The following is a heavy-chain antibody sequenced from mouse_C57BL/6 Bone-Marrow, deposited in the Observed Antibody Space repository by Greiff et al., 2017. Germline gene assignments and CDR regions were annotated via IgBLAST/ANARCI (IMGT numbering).Heavy chain of an antibody. D-gene: IGHD4-1*01. CDR2: ISYSGST. CDR1: GYSITSDYA. J-gene: IGHJ4*01. Sequence: EVKLMESGPGLVKPSQSLSLTCTVTGYSITSDYAWNWIRQFPGNKLEWMGYISYSGSTSYNPSLKRRTSITRETSKNQFFLQLNSLTTEDTATYYCARIENWGYAIDYWGQGTSVTVSA. V-gene: IGHV3-2*02. CDR3: ARIENWGYAIDY.